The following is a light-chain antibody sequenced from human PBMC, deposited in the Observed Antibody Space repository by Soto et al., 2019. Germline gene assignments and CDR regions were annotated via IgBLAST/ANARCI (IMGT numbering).Light chain of an antibody. CDR3: QQYGRSPLIT. CDR2: GAS. Sequence: EIVLTQSPGTLSLSPGERATLSCRASQSVSSSYLAWYQQKPGQAPRLLIYGASSRATGIPDRFSGSGSGTDFTLTISRLEPEDFAVYYCQQYGRSPLITFGHGTRLET. J-gene: IGKJ5*01. CDR1: QSVSSSY. V-gene: IGKV3-20*01.